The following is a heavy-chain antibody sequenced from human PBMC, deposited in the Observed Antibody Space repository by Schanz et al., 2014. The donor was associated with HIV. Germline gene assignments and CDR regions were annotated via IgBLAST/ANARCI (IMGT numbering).Heavy chain of an antibody. CDR1: GGTFMTYA. Sequence: QVQLVQSGAEVKKPGSSVKVSCKASGGTFMTYAISWVRQAPGQGLEWMGGIIPVFGTTNYAQKFQGRVTITADESTTTAYMELSSLRSEDTAVYYCARKGGDGYERLDVWGQGTTVIVSS. CDR3: ARKGGDGYERLDV. D-gene: IGHD2-21*01. CDR2: IIPVFGTT. V-gene: IGHV1-69*01. J-gene: IGHJ6*02.